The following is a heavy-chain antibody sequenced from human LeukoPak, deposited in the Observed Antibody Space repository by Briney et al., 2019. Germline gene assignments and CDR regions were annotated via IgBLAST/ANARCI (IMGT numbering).Heavy chain of an antibody. Sequence: PSETLSLTCAVSGGSISSGSYYWSWIRQPAGKGLEWIGRTYTSGSTNYNPSLKSRVTISVDTSKNQFSLKLSSVTAADTAVYYCARDLDYGGTTGFDWGQGTLVTVSS. CDR2: TYTSGST. J-gene: IGHJ4*02. V-gene: IGHV4-61*02. D-gene: IGHD4-23*01. CDR1: GGSISSGSYY. CDR3: ARDLDYGGTTGFD.